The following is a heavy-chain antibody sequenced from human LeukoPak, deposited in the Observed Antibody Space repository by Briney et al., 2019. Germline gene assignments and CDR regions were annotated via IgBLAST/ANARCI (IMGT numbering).Heavy chain of an antibody. CDR2: IYHSGST. CDR3: ARDSFSQVAINY. Sequence: SETLSLTCTVSGYSISSGYYWGRIRQPPGKGLEWIGSIYHSGSTYYNPSLKSRVTISVDTSKNQFSLKLSSVTAADTAVYYCARDSFSQVAINYWGQGTLVTVSS. V-gene: IGHV4-38-2*02. CDR1: GYSISSGYY. J-gene: IGHJ4*02. D-gene: IGHD2-21*01.